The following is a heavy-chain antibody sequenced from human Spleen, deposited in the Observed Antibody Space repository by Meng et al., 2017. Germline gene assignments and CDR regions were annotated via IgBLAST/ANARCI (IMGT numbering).Heavy chain of an antibody. CDR1: GYTFTGYW. D-gene: IGHD3-22*01. V-gene: IGHV1-2*06. J-gene: IGHJ6*02. Sequence: ASVKVSCKASGYTFTGYWLHWVRQVPGQGLEWMGRINPNNGDTSCAQKFQGRVTMTRDTSISTAYMELSGLRSDDTAVYYCAKGLYYYDSSGYARYYYYGMDVWGQGNTVNVSS. CDR3: AKGLYYYDSSGYARYYYYGMDV. CDR2: INPNNGDT.